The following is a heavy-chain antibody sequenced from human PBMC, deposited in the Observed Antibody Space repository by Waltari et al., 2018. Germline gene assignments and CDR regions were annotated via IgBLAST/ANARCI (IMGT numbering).Heavy chain of an antibody. CDR3: ARVEASRKYHFDY. Sequence: QVVLVESGGDVVQPGTSLRLSCVASGFMFSNSGLPWVRQTPGRGLEWVAGISFDGVNELYAESVKGRFTISRDNSKNSLYLQMNSLRAEDTAVYYCARVEASRKYHFDYWGQGTLVTVSS. V-gene: IGHV3-30*03. D-gene: IGHD3-3*01. CDR2: ISFDGVNE. CDR1: GFMFSNSG. J-gene: IGHJ4*02.